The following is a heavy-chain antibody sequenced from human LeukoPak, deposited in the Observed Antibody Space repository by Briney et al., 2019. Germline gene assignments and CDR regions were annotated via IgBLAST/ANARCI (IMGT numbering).Heavy chain of an antibody. CDR2: IYYSGST. CDR3: ARERAAMDC. J-gene: IGHJ4*02. CDR1: GGSIRSDY. D-gene: IGHD5-18*01. V-gene: IGHV4-59*01. Sequence: SETLSLTCIVSGGSIRSDYWSWIRQPPGKGLEWIGYIYYSGSTNYNPSLKSRVTISVDTSKNQFSLKLNSVTAEDTAGYFYARERAAMDCWGQGTLVTVST.